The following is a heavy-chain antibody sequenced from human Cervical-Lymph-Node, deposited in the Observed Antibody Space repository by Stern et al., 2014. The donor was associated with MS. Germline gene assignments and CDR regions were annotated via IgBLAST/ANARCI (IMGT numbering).Heavy chain of an antibody. CDR3: ARDRWYYDSSGILDY. CDR1: GFTFNSYG. CDR2: IWYAGSNK. J-gene: IGHJ4*02. Sequence: VQLLESGGGVVQPGRSLRLSCAASGFTFNSYGMPWVRQAPGKGLEWVAVIWYAGSNKYYADSVKGRFTISRDNSKNTLYLQMNSLRAEDTAVYYCARDRWYYDSSGILDYWGQGTLVTVSS. D-gene: IGHD3-22*01. V-gene: IGHV3-33*01.